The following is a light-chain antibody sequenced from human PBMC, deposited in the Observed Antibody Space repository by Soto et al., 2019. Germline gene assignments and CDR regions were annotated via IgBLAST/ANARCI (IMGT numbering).Light chain of an antibody. CDR3: QSYDSSLSAWV. V-gene: IGLV1-40*01. CDR2: GNS. J-gene: IGLJ3*02. CDR1: SSNIGAGYD. Sequence: QSVLTQPPSVSGAPGQRVNISCTGSSSNIGAGYDVHWYQQLPGTAPKLLIYGNSNRPSVVPDRFSGSKSGTSASLAITGLQAEDDADYYCQSYDSSLSAWVFGGGTKLTVL.